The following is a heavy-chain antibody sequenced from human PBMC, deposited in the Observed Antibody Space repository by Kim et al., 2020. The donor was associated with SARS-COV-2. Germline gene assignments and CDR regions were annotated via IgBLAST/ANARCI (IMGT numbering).Heavy chain of an antibody. V-gene: IGHV3-30*04. CDR3: ARDYSSGLSYYYYYYGM. Sequence: GGSLRLSCAASGFTFSSYAMHWVRQAPGKGLEWVAVISYDGSNKYYADSVKGRFTISRDNSKNTLYLQMNSLRAEDTAVYYCARDYSSGLSYYYYYYGM. CDR2: ISYDGSNK. D-gene: IGHD6-19*01. CDR1: GFTFSSYA. J-gene: IGHJ6*01.